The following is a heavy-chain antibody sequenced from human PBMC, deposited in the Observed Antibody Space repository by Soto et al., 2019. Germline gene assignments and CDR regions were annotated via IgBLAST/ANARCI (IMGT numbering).Heavy chain of an antibody. J-gene: IGHJ6*02. V-gene: IGHV1-18*04. CDR1: CYPFTRYS. Sequence: ASVKVSSKASCYPFTRYSIRCVRQAPGQGLEWMGWISGYNGDTEYSKNFQGRLTMTIDTSTTTASMELRSLRSDDTAVYYCARASLTIFGAPYGMDVWGQGTSVTVSS. CDR2: ISGYNGDT. CDR3: ARASLTIFGAPYGMDV. D-gene: IGHD3-3*01.